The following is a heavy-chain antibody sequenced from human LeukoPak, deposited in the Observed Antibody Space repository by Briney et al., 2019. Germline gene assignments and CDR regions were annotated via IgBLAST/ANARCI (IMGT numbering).Heavy chain of an antibody. CDR3: ARVWGYYYDSSGYSDFDY. CDR2: ISAYNGNT. J-gene: IGHJ4*02. D-gene: IGHD3-22*01. CDR1: GYTFTTYG. Sequence: ASVKVSCKASGYTFTTYGITWARQAPGQGLEWMGWISAYNGNTSYAQKFQGRVTMTIDTSTSTAYMELRSLKSDDTAVYYCARVWGYYYDSSGYSDFDYWGQGTLVTVSS. V-gene: IGHV1-18*01.